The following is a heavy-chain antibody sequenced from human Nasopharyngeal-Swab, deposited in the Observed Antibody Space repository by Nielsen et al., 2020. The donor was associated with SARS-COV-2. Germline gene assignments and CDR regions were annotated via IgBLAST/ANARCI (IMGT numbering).Heavy chain of an antibody. D-gene: IGHD3-10*01. Sequence: VRQAPGKGLEWVSAISGSGGSTYYADSVKGRFTISRDNSKNTLYLQMNSLRAEDTAVYYCYVLLWFGDYYYGTDVWGQGTTVTVSS. J-gene: IGHJ6*02. CDR2: ISGSGGST. V-gene: IGHV3-23*01. CDR3: YVLLWFGDYYYGTDV.